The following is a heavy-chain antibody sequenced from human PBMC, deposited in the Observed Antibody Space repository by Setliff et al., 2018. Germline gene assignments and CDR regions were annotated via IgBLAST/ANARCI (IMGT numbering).Heavy chain of an antibody. CDR3: ARFGGSASVARFSPPI. CDR2: INTNTGNP. CDR1: GYTFTTYA. J-gene: IGHJ4*02. V-gene: IGHV7-4-1*02. D-gene: IGHD3-10*01. Sequence: ASVKVSCKASGYTFTTYAMSWMRQAPGQGLEWMGWINTNTGNPSYAQGFTGRFVFSLDTSVSTAYLQISSLKGEDTAVYYCARFGGSASVARFSPPIWGPGSLVTVSS.